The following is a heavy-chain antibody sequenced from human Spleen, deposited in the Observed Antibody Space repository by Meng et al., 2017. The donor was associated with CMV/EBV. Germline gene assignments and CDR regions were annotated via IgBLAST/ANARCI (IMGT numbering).Heavy chain of an antibody. D-gene: IGHD7-27*01. J-gene: IGHJ4*02. V-gene: IGHV1-2*02. Sequence: ASVKVSCKASGYTFTGYYMHCVRQAPGQGLEWMGWIHPHRGDTNYAQQFQGRVTLTRDTSINTGYMELTRLTSDDTAVYYCARDNNWGPDYWGQGTLVTVSS. CDR3: ARDNNWGPDY. CDR1: GYTFTGYY. CDR2: IHPHRGDT.